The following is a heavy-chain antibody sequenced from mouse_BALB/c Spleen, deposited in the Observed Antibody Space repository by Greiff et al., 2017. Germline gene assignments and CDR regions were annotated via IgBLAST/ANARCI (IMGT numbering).Heavy chain of an antibody. CDR3: ARGDGYYGKGAMDY. V-gene: IGHV5-4*02. CDR1: GFTFSDYY. CDR2: ISDGGSYT. J-gene: IGHJ4*01. Sequence: EVQVVESGGGLVKPGGSLKLSCAASGFTFSDYYMYWVRQTPEKRLEWVATISDGGSYTYYPDSVKGRFTISGDNAKNNLNLQMSSLKSEDTAMYFCARGDGYYGKGAMDYWGQGTSVTVSS. D-gene: IGHD2-3*01.